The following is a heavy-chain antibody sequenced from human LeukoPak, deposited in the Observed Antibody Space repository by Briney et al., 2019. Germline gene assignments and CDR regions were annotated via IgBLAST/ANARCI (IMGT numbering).Heavy chain of an antibody. Sequence: GASVKVSCKASGYTFTGYYMHWVRQAPGQGLEWMGWINPNSGGTNYAQKFQGRVTMTRDTSISTAYMELSRLRSDDTAVYYCATVRRFTIFGVVTADAFDIWGQGTMVTVSS. V-gene: IGHV1-2*02. CDR2: INPNSGGT. CDR1: GYTFTGYY. J-gene: IGHJ3*02. CDR3: ATVRRFTIFGVVTADAFDI. D-gene: IGHD3-3*01.